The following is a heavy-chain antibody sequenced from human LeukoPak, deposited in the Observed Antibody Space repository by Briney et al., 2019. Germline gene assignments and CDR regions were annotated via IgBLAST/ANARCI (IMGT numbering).Heavy chain of an antibody. CDR2: ISSSGSTI. CDR1: GFTFSSYA. Sequence: GGSLRLSCAASGFTFSSYAMSWVRQAPGKGLEWVSYISSSGSTIYYADSVKGRFTISRDNAKNSLYLQMNSLRAEDTAVYYCARVSVVSGVIVVVTATYMDVWGKGTTVTISS. CDR3: ARVSVVSGVIVVVTATYMDV. V-gene: IGHV3-48*03. D-gene: IGHD2-21*02. J-gene: IGHJ6*03.